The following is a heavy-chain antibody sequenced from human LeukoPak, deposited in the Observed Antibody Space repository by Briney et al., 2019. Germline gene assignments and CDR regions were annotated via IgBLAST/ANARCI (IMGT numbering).Heavy chain of an antibody. CDR1: GDFTFSSYS. D-gene: IGHD3-10*01. CDR2: MSHDGSDK. Sequence: GRSLRLSWAVSGDFTFSSYSTQWVRQAPGKGLEWVAVMSHDGSDKYYADSVKGRFTISRDDSKNTLFLQMNSLRAEDTAVYYCARDRYGSGSYYNLFDYWGQGTLVIVSS. V-gene: IGHV3-30*04. CDR3: ARDRYGSGSYYNLFDY. J-gene: IGHJ4*02.